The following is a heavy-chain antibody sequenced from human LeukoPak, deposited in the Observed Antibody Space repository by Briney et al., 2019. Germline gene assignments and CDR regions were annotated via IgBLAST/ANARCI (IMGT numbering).Heavy chain of an antibody. J-gene: IGHJ3*02. D-gene: IGHD7-27*01. V-gene: IGHV1-2*02. Sequence: ASVKVSCKASGYTFTSYYMHWVRQAPGQGLEWMGIINPSGGGTNYAQKFQGRVTMTRDTSISTAYMELSRLRSDDTAVYYCARGSTGDLSAAFDIWGQGTMVTVSS. CDR3: ARGSTGDLSAAFDI. CDR1: GYTFTSYY. CDR2: INPSGGGT.